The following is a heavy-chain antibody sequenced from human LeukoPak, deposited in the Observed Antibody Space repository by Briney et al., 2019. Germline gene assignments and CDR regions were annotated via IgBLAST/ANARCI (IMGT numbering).Heavy chain of an antibody. CDR1: RFSFSTYP. Sequence: AGGSLRLSCEASRFSFSTYPMGWVRRAPGKGLEWVSGISWNSGSIGYADSVKGRFTISRDNAKNSLYLQMNSLRAEDTALYYCAKVRGYSYGLDYWGQGTLVTVSS. D-gene: IGHD5-18*01. V-gene: IGHV3-9*01. CDR2: ISWNSGSI. CDR3: AKVRGYSYGLDY. J-gene: IGHJ4*02.